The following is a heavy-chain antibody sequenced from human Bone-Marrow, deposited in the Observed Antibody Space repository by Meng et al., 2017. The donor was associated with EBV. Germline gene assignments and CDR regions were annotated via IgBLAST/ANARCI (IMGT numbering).Heavy chain of an antibody. CDR2: LIPMVGAP. J-gene: IGHJ4*02. Sequence: QVQLLESGAEVKKPGYSVKVSCRTSGGTFRSDAVSWVRQAPGQGLEWMGGLIPMVGAPHYAQKFQGRVTIIADESTSTHSMELNSLRSEDTAMYYCASESGRGFTPDYWGQGTLVTVSS. D-gene: IGHD3-10*01. CDR1: GGTFRSDA. V-gene: IGHV1-69*01. CDR3: ASESGRGFTPDY.